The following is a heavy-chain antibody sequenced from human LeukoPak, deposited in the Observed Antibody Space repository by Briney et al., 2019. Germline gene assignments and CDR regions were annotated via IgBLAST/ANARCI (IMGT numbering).Heavy chain of an antibody. J-gene: IGHJ4*02. Sequence: GGSLRLSCAASGFTFSSYAMSWVRQAPGKGLEWVSAISGSGGSTYYADSVKGRFTISRDNSKNTLYLQMNSLRAEDTAVYYCARQYSSSSTIYYFDYWGQGTLVTVSS. CDR3: ARQYSSSSTIYYFDY. V-gene: IGHV3-23*01. D-gene: IGHD6-6*01. CDR2: ISGSGGST. CDR1: GFTFSSYA.